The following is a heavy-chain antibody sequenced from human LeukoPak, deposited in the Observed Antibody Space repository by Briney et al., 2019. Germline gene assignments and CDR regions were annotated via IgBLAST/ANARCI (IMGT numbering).Heavy chain of an antibody. V-gene: IGHV1-69*01. Sequence: SAKVSCKASGGTFSSYAISWVRQAPGQGLEWMGGIIPIFGTANYAQKFQGRVTITADESTSTAYMELSSLRSEDTAVYYCARATSGYDSWGYFDYWGHGTLVTVSS. J-gene: IGHJ4*01. D-gene: IGHD5-12*01. CDR1: GGTFSSYA. CDR2: IIPIFGTA. CDR3: ARATSGYDSWGYFDY.